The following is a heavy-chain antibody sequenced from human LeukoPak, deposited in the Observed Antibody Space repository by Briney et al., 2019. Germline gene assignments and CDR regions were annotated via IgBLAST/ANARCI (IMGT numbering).Heavy chain of an antibody. J-gene: IGHJ6*02. CDR3: ARDTPIAAAGTNGMDV. D-gene: IGHD6-13*01. V-gene: IGHV3-23*01. Sequence: PGGSLRLSCAASGFTFSSYAMSWVRQAPGKGLEWVSAISGSGGSTYYADSVKGRFTISRDNSKNTLYLQMNSLRAEDAAVYYCARDTPIAAAGTNGMDVWGQGTTVTVSS. CDR1: GFTFSSYA. CDR2: ISGSGGST.